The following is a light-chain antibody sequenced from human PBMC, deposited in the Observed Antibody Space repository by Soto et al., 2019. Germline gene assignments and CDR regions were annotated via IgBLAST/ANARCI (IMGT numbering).Light chain of an antibody. CDR2: VAS. J-gene: IGKJ1*01. Sequence: DIQMTQSPSSVSASVGDRVTISCRASQGIDNWLAWYQQKPGKAPKLLIYVASNLQSGVPSRFSGSGSGTDFTLTISSLQPDDFATYYCQHYNSYSEAFGQGTKVDIK. CDR3: QHYNSYSEA. V-gene: IGKV1D-16*01. CDR1: QGIDNW.